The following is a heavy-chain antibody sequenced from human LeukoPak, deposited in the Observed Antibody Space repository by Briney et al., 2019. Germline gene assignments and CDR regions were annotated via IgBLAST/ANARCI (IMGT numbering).Heavy chain of an antibody. V-gene: IGHV4-4*09. Sequence: PSETLSLTCTVSGGSISSYYWGWIRQPPGKGLEWIGYIYTSGSTNYNPSLKSRATISVDTSKNQFSLKLSSVTAADTAVYYCARQSSSWTYYFDYWGQGTLVTVSS. CDR3: ARQSSSWTYYFDY. D-gene: IGHD6-13*01. CDR2: IYTSGST. CDR1: GGSISSYY. J-gene: IGHJ4*02.